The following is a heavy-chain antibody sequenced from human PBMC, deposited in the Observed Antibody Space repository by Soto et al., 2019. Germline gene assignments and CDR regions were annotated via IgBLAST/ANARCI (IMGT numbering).Heavy chain of an antibody. Sequence: QVQLHQWGAGLLKPSETLSLACSLYSGSLSGYYWSWIRQPPGKGLEWIGEISPSGTTNYSPSLKSRVSISVDTSKNQFSLSLTSLTAADTAVYYCARDPKVSGSAQTRPDFWGQGSLVTVSS. J-gene: IGHJ4*02. CDR2: ISPSGTT. V-gene: IGHV4-34*01. CDR3: ARDPKVSGSAQTRPDF. D-gene: IGHD6-6*01. CDR1: SGSLSGYY.